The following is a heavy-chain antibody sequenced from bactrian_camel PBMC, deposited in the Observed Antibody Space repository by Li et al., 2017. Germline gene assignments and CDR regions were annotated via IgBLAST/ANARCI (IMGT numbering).Heavy chain of an antibody. CDR1: GYTYPAYC. D-gene: IGHD5*01. Sequence: QVQLVESGGGLVWPGGSLKLSCAASGYTYPAYCMGWFRQAPGKGLEWVSSINAGGNTAYAPAVKGRFVISRDNAKNTVYLQMDSLKSEDTAQYYCTTDWGNWHFVAVTFAYWGQGTQVTV. V-gene: IGHV3S1*01. CDR3: TTDWGNWHFVAVTFAY. CDR2: INAGGNT. J-gene: IGHJ6*01.